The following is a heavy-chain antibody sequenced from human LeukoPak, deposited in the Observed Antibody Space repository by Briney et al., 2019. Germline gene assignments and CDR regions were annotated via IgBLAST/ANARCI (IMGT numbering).Heavy chain of an antibody. J-gene: IGHJ4*02. D-gene: IGHD4-11*01. Sequence: GGSLRLSCAASGFTFSRYSMNWVRQAPGKGLEWVSSISTSSSYIYYADSVKGRFTISRDNAKNSLPLQMNSLRVEDTAVYYCARGHSNYGDYFDYWGQGTLVTVSS. CDR1: GFTFSRYS. V-gene: IGHV3-21*01. CDR2: ISTSSSYI. CDR3: ARGHSNYGDYFDY.